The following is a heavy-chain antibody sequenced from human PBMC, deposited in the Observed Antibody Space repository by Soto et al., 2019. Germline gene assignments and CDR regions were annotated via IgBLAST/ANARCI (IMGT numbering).Heavy chain of an antibody. V-gene: IGHV4-59*08. Sequence: PSETLSLTCTVSGGSISSYYWSWIRQPPGKGLEWIGYIYYSGSTNYNPSLKSRVTISVDTSKNQFSLKLSSVTAADTAVYYCARHASSGDFDYWGQGTLVTVSS. J-gene: IGHJ4*02. CDR1: GGSISSYY. CDR2: IYYSGST. CDR3: ARHASSGDFDY. D-gene: IGHD6-25*01.